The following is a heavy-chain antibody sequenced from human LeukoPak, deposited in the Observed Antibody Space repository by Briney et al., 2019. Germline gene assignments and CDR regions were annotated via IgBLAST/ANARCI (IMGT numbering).Heavy chain of an antibody. D-gene: IGHD4-23*01. CDR2: IYPDDSDT. Sequence: WMGIIYPDDSDTRYSPSFQGQVTISADKSISTAYLQWSSLKASDTAMYYCARGPYGGKRGHFDYWGQGTLVTVSS. CDR3: ARGPYGGKRGHFDY. V-gene: IGHV5-51*01. J-gene: IGHJ4*02.